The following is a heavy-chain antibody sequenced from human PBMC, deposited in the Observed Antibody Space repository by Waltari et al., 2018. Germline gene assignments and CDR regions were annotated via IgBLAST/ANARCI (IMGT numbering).Heavy chain of an antibody. D-gene: IGHD3-9*01. CDR1: GFSLTNYY. Sequence: QVQLVNSGGYLFRPGGSLTLSCAASGFSLTNYYMSWIRQAPGKGLEWISYIATTSKTKNADSVKGRFTSSRDNANNSMYLHMNNVRVEDTAVYFCARAYGSTGDFDLWGQGTLVTVSS. V-gene: IGHV3-11*06. CDR2: IATTSKT. CDR3: ARAYGSTGDFDL. J-gene: IGHJ4*02.